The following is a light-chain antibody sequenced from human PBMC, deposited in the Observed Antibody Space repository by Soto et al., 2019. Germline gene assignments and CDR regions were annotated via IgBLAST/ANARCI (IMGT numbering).Light chain of an antibody. V-gene: IGKV3-20*01. CDR3: EQHVNSVYI. CDR2: GAS. Sequence: ESVLTQSPGTLSLSPGERATLSCRASQTIIGNYLAWYQHKPGQAPRLLIYGASNRATGVPDRFSGSYSGTDFSLTITRLEPEDFAVYYCEQHVNSVYIFGQGTPLEIK. CDR1: QTIIGNY. J-gene: IGKJ2*01.